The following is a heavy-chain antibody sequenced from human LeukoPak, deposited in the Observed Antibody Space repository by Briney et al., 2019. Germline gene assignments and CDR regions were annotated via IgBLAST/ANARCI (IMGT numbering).Heavy chain of an antibody. V-gene: IGHV3-30*02. Sequence: GGSLRLSCAASGFTFSSYGMYWVRQASGKGLEWVAFTRYDGSNKYYADSVKGRFTISRDNAKNSLYLQMNSLRAGDTAVYYCARAAYSSTWYSRYFDLWGRGTLVTVSS. D-gene: IGHD6-13*01. J-gene: IGHJ2*01. CDR2: TRYDGSNK. CDR3: ARAAYSSTWYSRYFDL. CDR1: GFTFSSYG.